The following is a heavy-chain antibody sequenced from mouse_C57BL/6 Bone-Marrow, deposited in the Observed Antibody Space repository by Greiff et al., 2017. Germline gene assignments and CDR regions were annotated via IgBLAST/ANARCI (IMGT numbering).Heavy chain of an antibody. CDR2: IDPENGDT. CDR1: GFNIKDDY. CDR3: TTYYGSRVPLY. V-gene: IGHV14-4*01. D-gene: IGHD1-1*01. Sequence: EVQVVESGAELVRPGASVKLSCTASGFNIKDDYMHWVKQRPEQGLEWIGWIDPENGDTEYASKFQGKATITADTSSNTAYLQLSSLTSEDTAVYYCTTYYGSRVPLYWGQGTTLTVSS. J-gene: IGHJ2*01.